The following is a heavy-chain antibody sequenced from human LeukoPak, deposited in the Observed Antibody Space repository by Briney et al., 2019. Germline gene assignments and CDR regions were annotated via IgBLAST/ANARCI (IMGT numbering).Heavy chain of an antibody. CDR3: ARGRGSYYLPG. V-gene: IGHV4-34*01. D-gene: IGHD1-26*01. J-gene: IGHJ4*02. CDR1: GGSFSGYY. Sequence: SETLSLTCAVYGGSFSGYYWSWIRQPPGKGLEWIGEINHSGSTNYNPSLKSRVTISVDTSKNQFSLKLSSVTAADTAVYYCARGRGSYYLPGWGPGTLVTVSS. CDR2: INHSGST.